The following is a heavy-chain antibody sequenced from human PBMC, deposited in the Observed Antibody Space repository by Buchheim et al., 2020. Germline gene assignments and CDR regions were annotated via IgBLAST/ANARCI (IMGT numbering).Heavy chain of an antibody. J-gene: IGHJ4*02. CDR2: IYYSGST. CDR1: GGSVTSGNYY. V-gene: IGHV4-61*01. D-gene: IGHD2-2*01. Sequence: QVQLQESGPALVKPSETLSLTCTVSGGSVTSGNYYWSWIRQPPGKGLEWIGYIYYSGSTHYNPFLKSRVTISVATSKNQFSLKLSSVTAADTAVYYCARDTCSSTSCFIDYWGQGTL. CDR3: ARDTCSSTSCFIDY.